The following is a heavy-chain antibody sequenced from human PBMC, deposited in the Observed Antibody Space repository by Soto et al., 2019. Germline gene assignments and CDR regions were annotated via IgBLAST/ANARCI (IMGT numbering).Heavy chain of an antibody. CDR3: ARGQWTEGVDY. Sequence: PGGSLRLSCAASGFTFSSYGMRWVRQAPGKGLEWVAVIWYDGSNKYYADSVKGRFTISRDNSKNTLYLQMNSLRAEDTAVYYCARGQWTEGVDYWGQGTLVTVSS. CDR1: GFTFSSYG. J-gene: IGHJ4*02. CDR2: IWYDGSNK. V-gene: IGHV3-33*01. D-gene: IGHD6-19*01.